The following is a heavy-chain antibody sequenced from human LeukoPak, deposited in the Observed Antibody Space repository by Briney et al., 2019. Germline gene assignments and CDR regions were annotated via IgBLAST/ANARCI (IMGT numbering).Heavy chain of an antibody. V-gene: IGHV4-34*01. CDR3: ARGGQNSSTSCPLCP. CDR2: INERGTT. Sequence: SETLSLTCADHGGSLSGYYWTWIRQPPEKGLEWIGEINERGTTNYIRSLRSRVTISVDSSKNQCSLRLTSVTAADTAVYYCARGGQNSSTSCPLCPWGEGTPVTVSS. D-gene: IGHD2-2*01. CDR1: GGSLSGYY. J-gene: IGHJ5*02.